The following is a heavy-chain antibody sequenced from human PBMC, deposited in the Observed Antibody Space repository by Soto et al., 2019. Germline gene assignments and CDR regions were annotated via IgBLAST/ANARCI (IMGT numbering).Heavy chain of an antibody. CDR1: GGSISSGGYY. CDR2: IYYSGST. D-gene: IGHD2-2*01. Sequence: QVQLQESGPGLVKPSQTLSLTCTVSGGSISSGGYYWSWIRQHPGKGLEWIGYIYYSGSTYYNPSLKARVTISVDTSKNQFSLKLSSVTAADTAVYYCARDGDSTEPKDAFDIWGPGTMVTVSS. CDR3: ARDGDSTEPKDAFDI. J-gene: IGHJ3*02. V-gene: IGHV4-31*03.